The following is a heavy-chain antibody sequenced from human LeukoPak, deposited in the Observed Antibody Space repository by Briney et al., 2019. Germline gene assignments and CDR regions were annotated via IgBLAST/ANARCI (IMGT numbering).Heavy chain of an antibody. D-gene: IGHD4-17*01. CDR3: ARDLVTVTKGFDI. Sequence: PSETLSLTCAVSDDSFSSHYWTWIRQPPGQGLEWIGYISYIGSTNYNPSLKSRVTISIATSKNQFSLKLSSVTAADTAVYYCARDLVTVTKGFDIWGQGTMVSVSS. J-gene: IGHJ3*02. V-gene: IGHV4-59*11. CDR1: DDSFSSHY. CDR2: ISYIGST.